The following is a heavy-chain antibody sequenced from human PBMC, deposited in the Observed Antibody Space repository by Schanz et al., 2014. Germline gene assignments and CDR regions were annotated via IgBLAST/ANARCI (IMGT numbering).Heavy chain of an antibody. J-gene: IGHJ4*02. D-gene: IGHD2-15*01. CDR1: GFKFSIYA. CDR3: ARVVAAAPQGCNY. CDR2: ISSTSSTI. Sequence: EVQLLESGGGLVQPGGSLRLSCAASGFKFSIYAMHWVRQAPGKGLEWVSYISSTSSTIYYADSVKGRFTISRDNSKNTVYLLMNSLRVEDTAVYYCARVVAAAPQGCNYWGRGTLVTVSS. V-gene: IGHV3-48*01.